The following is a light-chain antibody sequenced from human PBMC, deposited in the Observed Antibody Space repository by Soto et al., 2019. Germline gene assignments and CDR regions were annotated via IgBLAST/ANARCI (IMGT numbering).Light chain of an antibody. J-gene: IGLJ1*01. V-gene: IGLV2-11*01. Sequence: QSALTQPRSVSGSPGQSVTISCTGTSSDVGGYNYVSWYQQHPGKAPKLMIYDVSKRPSGVPDRFSGSKSGNTAFLTISGHQAEDEADYYCCSYAGSYTSFVFGTGTKLTVL. CDR3: CSYAGSYTSFV. CDR1: SSDVGGYNY. CDR2: DVS.